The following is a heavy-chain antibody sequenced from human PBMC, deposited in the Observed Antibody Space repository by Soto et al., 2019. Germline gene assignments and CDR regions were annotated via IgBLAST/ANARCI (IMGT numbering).Heavy chain of an antibody. J-gene: IGHJ4*02. V-gene: IGHV4-59*08. CDR3: ARRYGSPFDY. D-gene: IGHD3-10*01. CDR1: GGSISSYY. Sequence: QVQLQESGPGLVKPSETLSLTCTVSGGSISSYYWSWIRQPPGKGLEWVGYIYYSGSTNYNPSLNRRVTISVDTSKNQFSLKLSSVTAADTAVYYCARRYGSPFDYWGQGTLVTVSS. CDR2: IYYSGST.